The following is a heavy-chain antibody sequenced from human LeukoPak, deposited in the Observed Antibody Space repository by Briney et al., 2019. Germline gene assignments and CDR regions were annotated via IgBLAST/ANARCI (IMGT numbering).Heavy chain of an antibody. CDR1: GYTFTSYD. Sequence: GASVKVSCKASGYTFTSYDINWVRQATGQGLEWMRWMNPNSGNTGYAQKFQGRVTMTRNTSISTAYMELSSLRSEDTAVYYCARGSMEGDPSDCWGQGTLVTVSS. V-gene: IGHV1-8*01. J-gene: IGHJ4*02. D-gene: IGHD1-1*01. CDR2: MNPNSGNT. CDR3: ARGSMEGDPSDC.